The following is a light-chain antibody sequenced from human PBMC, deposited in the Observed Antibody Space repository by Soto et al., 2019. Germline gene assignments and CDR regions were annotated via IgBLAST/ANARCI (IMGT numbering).Light chain of an antibody. CDR1: QSIRTN. CDR2: DSS. CDR3: QQYYDWHPEVT. Sequence: EIVLTQSPATLSVSPGETVTLSCRARQSIRTNLAWYQQKPGQAPRLLIYDSSIRAPGTPGRFTGSGSGTEFALTISILESEDVGVYFCQQYYDWHPEVTFGPGTKVDIK. V-gene: IGKV3D-15*03. J-gene: IGKJ3*01.